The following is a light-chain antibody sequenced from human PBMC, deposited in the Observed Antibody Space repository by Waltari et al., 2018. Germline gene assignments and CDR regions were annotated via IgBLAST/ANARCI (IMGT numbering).Light chain of an antibody. CDR2: GNN. CDR3: QSYDNILSGGV. CDR1: ISNIGAGYD. J-gene: IGLJ2*01. V-gene: IGLV1-40*01. Sequence: QSVLTQPPSVSGAPGQRVTIYCTGSISNIGAGYDVHWYQQLPGTAPKLLIYGNNKRPSGVPDRCAGCKSGASASLVITGVQSGDEADYYCQSYDNILSGGVFGGGTKLTVL.